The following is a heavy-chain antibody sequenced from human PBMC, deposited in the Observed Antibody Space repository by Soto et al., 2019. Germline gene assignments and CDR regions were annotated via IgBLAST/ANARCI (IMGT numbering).Heavy chain of an antibody. J-gene: IGHJ3*02. CDR2: IYYSGST. D-gene: IGHD3-22*01. CDR3: ARNDYSSLCLGAFDI. V-gene: IGHV4-30-4*01. Sequence: SETLSLTSTVSGGSISGADYYWSWVPQPPGKGLEWIGYIYYSGSTYYNPSLKSRVTISIDMSKNHFSLKLSSLTAADTAVYYCARNDYSSLCLGAFDIWGQGTMVTVSS. CDR1: GGSISGADYY.